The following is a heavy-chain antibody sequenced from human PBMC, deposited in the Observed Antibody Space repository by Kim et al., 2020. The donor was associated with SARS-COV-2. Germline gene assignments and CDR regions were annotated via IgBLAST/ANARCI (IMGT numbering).Heavy chain of an antibody. CDR1: GGSISSYY. Sequence: SETLSLTCTVSGGSISSYYWSWIRQPAGKGLEWIGRIYTSGSTHYNPSLKSRVTMSVDTSKNQFSLKLSSVTAADTAVYYCYGYDPYGMDVWGQGTTVTVSS. V-gene: IGHV4-4*07. CDR2: IYTSGST. J-gene: IGHJ6*02. D-gene: IGHD5-12*01. CDR3: YGYDPYGMDV.